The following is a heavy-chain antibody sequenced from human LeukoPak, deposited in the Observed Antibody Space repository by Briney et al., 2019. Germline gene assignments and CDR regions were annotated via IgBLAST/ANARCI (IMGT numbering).Heavy chain of an antibody. D-gene: IGHD6-19*01. V-gene: IGHV3-23*01. J-gene: IGHJ4*02. Sequence: GGSLRLSCAASGFTFSSYGMHWVRQAPGKGLEWVSVISGSGGSTDYADSVKGRFTISRDNSKNTLYLQMNSLRAEDTAVYYCAKGSGWYVWGQGTLVTVSS. CDR1: GFTFSSYG. CDR3: AKGSGWYV. CDR2: ISGSGGST.